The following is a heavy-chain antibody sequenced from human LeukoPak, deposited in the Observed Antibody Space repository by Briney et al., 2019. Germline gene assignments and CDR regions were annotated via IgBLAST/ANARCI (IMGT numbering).Heavy chain of an antibody. CDR1: GFTVITND. CDR3: ARGVEPLAANTLAY. D-gene: IGHD1-14*01. CDR2: LYSDGNT. Sequence: GGSLRLPCAASGFTVITNDMTWVRQAPGKGLKWVSVLYSDGNTKYADSVQGRFTISRDNSKNTLYLEMNSLSPDDTAVYYCARGVEPLAANTLAYWGQGTLVTVSS. V-gene: IGHV3-53*01. J-gene: IGHJ4*02.